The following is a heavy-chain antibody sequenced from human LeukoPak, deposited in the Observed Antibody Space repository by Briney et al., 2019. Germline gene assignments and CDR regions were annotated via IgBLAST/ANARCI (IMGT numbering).Heavy chain of an antibody. CDR1: GFTVSSNY. J-gene: IGHJ4*02. Sequence: GGSLRLSCAASGFTVSSNYMSWDRQAPGKGLEWVSVIYSGGSTYYADSVKGRFTISRDNSKNTLYLQMNSLRAEDTAVYYCAREHSSSWDQFDYWGQGTLVTVSS. D-gene: IGHD6-13*01. CDR3: AREHSSSWDQFDY. V-gene: IGHV3-66*01. CDR2: IYSGGST.